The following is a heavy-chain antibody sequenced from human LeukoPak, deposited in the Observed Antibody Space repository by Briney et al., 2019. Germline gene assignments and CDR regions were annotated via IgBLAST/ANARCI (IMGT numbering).Heavy chain of an antibody. V-gene: IGHV4-30-4*01. CDR2: ISYTGST. CDR3: ARDPVSGPSRGLDV. CDR1: GGSISSDDYY. J-gene: IGHJ6*02. Sequence: SQTLSLTCTVSGGSISSDDYYWSWIRQPPGKGLEWIGYISYTGSTYDTPSLRSRVSISIDTSKKHFSLNLRSVTAADTAVYYCARDPVSGPSRGLDVWGQGTTVTVSS. D-gene: IGHD1-14*01.